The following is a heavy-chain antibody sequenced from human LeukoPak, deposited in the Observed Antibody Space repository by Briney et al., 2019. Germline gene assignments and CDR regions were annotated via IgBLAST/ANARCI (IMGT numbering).Heavy chain of an antibody. CDR2: ISAYNGNT. Sequence: ASVKVSCKASGYTFTSYGISWVRQAPGQGLEWMGWISAYNGNTNYAQKLQGRVTMTTDTSTSTAYMELRSLRSDDTAVYYCARGDQPNYCSSTSCHDYWGQGTLVTVSS. CDR3: ARGDQPNYCSSTSCHDY. V-gene: IGHV1-18*01. CDR1: GYTFTSYG. D-gene: IGHD2-2*01. J-gene: IGHJ4*02.